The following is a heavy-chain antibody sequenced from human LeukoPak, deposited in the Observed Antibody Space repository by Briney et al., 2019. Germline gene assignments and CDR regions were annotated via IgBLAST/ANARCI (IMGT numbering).Heavy chain of an antibody. D-gene: IGHD3-10*01. CDR1: GFTFSSYA. V-gene: IGHV3-23*01. CDR3: AKPTRVLLWFGECID. J-gene: IGHJ4*02. CDR2: ISGSGGCT. Sequence: GSLLLSCAASGFTFSSYAMSWVRQAPGKGLEWVSAISGSGGCTYYADSVKGRFTISRDNSKNTLYLQMNSLRAEDTAVYYCAKPTRVLLWFGECIDWGQGTLVTVSS.